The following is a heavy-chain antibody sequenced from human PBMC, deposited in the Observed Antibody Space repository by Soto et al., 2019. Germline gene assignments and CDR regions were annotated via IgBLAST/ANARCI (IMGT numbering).Heavy chain of an antibody. D-gene: IGHD3-9*01. CDR2: IWYDGSNK. V-gene: IGHV3-33*01. CDR3: ARVFIDDILTGYLDPSLSDMDV. CDR1: GFTFSSYG. J-gene: IGHJ6*03. Sequence: QVQLVESGGGVVQPGRSLRLSCAASGFTFSSYGMHWVRQAPGNGLEWVAVIWYDGSNKYYADSVKGRFTISRDNSKNTLYLQMNSLRAEDTAVYYCARVFIDDILTGYLDPSLSDMDVWGKGTTVTVSS.